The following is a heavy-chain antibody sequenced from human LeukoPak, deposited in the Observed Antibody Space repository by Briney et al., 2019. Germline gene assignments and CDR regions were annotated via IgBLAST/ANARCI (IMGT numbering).Heavy chain of an antibody. CDR3: AKDQEAMIRGVNWFDP. J-gene: IGHJ5*02. CDR1: GFTFSSYW. D-gene: IGHD3-10*01. V-gene: IGHV3-7*03. CDR2: IKQDGSEK. Sequence: GGSLRLSCAASGFTFSSYWMSWVRQAPGKGLEWVANIKQDGSEKYYVDSVKGRFTISRDNAKNSLYLQMNSLRAEDTAVYYCAKDQEAMIRGVNWFDPWGQGTLVTVSS.